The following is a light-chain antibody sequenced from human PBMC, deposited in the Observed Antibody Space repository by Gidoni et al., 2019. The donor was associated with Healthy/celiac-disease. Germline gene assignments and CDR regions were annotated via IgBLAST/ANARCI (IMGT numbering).Light chain of an antibody. CDR3: QQYCSSPPYT. J-gene: IGKJ2*01. CDR1: QSVSSSY. V-gene: IGKV3-20*01. Sequence: EIVLTQSPGTLSLSPGERATLSCRASQSVSSSYLAWYQQQPGQAPSLLIYGASSRATGIPDRFSGSGSGADFTLTISRLEPEDFAVYYCQQYCSSPPYTFGQGTKLEIK. CDR2: GAS.